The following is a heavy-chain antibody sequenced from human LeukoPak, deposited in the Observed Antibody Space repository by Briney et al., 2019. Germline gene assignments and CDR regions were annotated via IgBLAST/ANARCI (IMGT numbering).Heavy chain of an antibody. CDR2: ISAYNGNT. D-gene: IGHD3-9*01. Sequence: ASVNVSCKASGYTFTSYGISWVRQAPGQGLEWMGWISAYNGNTNYAQKLQGRVTMTTDTCTSTAYMELRSLRSDDTAVYYCARVPQPYYDILTGYYWVVDYWGQGTLVTVSS. CDR3: ARVPQPYYDILTGYYWVVDY. J-gene: IGHJ4*02. V-gene: IGHV1-18*01. CDR1: GYTFTSYG.